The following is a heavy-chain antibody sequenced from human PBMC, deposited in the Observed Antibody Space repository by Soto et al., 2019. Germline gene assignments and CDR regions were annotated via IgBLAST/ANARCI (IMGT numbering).Heavy chain of an antibody. Sequence: QVQLVQSGAEVKKPGASLRVSCETSGGTSTIYTITWVRQAPGQGLQWMGRIVPTLRITNYAQEFQGRLTITADSSTSTAHIELTSLTSEDTAVYYCAIDKSGAGRVGVHFWGQGTLVTVSS. D-gene: IGHD3-3*02. V-gene: IGHV1-69*08. CDR1: GGTSTIYT. CDR2: IVPTLRIT. CDR3: AIDKSGAGRVGVHF. J-gene: IGHJ4*02.